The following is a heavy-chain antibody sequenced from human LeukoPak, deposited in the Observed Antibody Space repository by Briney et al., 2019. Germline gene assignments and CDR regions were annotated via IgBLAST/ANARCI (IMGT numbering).Heavy chain of an antibody. CDR3: AKDLGVSWAYYFDY. Sequence: GGSLRLSCAASGFTFSNYGMHWVRQAPGKGLEWVAFIRYDGSNKYYADSVKGRFTISRDNSKNTLYLQMNSLRAEDTAVYYCAKDLGVSWAYYFDYWGQGTLVTVSS. J-gene: IGHJ4*02. D-gene: IGHD3-22*01. CDR2: IRYDGSNK. V-gene: IGHV3-30*02. CDR1: GFTFSNYG.